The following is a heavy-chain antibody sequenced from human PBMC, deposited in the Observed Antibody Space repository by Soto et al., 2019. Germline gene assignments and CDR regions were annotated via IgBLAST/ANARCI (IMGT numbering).Heavy chain of an antibody. Sequence: QVQLVQTGAEVKKPGSSVKVSCKASGGTFNTYAISWVRQAPGQGLEYMGGIIPMFGTTNYAQQFQGSVTIPADESTSTDYMELSSLRSEDTAVHYCARSTVVTPRYFDYWGQGTLVTVSS. J-gene: IGHJ4*02. CDR1: GGTFNTYA. CDR2: IIPMFGTT. CDR3: ARSTVVTPRYFDY. D-gene: IGHD2-21*02. V-gene: IGHV1-69*12.